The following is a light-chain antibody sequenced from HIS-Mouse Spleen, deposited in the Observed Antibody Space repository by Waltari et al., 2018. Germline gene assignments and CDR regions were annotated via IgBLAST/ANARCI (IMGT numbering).Light chain of an antibody. Sequence: QSALTQPPSASGSPGQSVTISCTGTSSDVGGYNYVSWYQPPPGNPPQLMIYEVSKPPSGVPDPFSGSKSGNTASLTVSGLQAEDEADYYCSSYAGSNNLGVFGTGTKVTVL. CDR2: EVS. CDR3: SSYAGSNNLGV. CDR1: SSDVGGYNY. J-gene: IGLJ1*01. V-gene: IGLV2-8*01.